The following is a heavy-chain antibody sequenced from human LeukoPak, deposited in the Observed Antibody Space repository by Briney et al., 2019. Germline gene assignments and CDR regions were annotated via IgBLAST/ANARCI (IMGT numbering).Heavy chain of an antibody. V-gene: IGHV3-23*01. CDR2: IFQSPAKT. J-gene: IGHJ4*02. CDR1: GCPFRDFS. D-gene: IGHD3-10*01. CDR3: AKDSIDDSYNSFDH. Sequence: GGSLRLSCEASGCPFRDFSFNWVRQAPGKGLEGVSRIFQSPAKTFYSDSVKGRFTISRDNSKNTLYLQMDSLRVEDTAIYYCAKDSIDDSYNSFDHWGQGTLVTVSS.